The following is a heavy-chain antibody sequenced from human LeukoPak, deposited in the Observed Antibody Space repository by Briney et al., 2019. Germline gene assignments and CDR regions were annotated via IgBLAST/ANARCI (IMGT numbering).Heavy chain of an antibody. CDR3: AGTDTSGYDRFDY. CDR1: AGSISSYY. J-gene: IGHJ4*02. D-gene: IGHD3-22*01. V-gene: IGHV4-4*07. CDR2: IYTSGNT. Sequence: SETLSLTCTVSAGSISSYYWNWIRQPAGKGMEWIGRIYTSGNTNYSPSLKSRVTISVDKSKNQFSLKLSSVTAADTAVYYCAGTDTSGYDRFDYWGQGALVTVSS.